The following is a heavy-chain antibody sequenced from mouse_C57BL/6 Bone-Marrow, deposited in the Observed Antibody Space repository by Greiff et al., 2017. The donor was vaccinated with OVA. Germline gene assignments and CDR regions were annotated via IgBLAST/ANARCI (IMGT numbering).Heavy chain of an antibody. CDR2: ISSGGSYT. V-gene: IGHV5-6*02. CDR1: GFTFSSYG. CDR3: ARRDAYYSNFYFDY. Sequence: EVKLVESGGDLVKPGGSLKLSCAASGFTFSSYGMSWVRQTPDKRLEWVATISSGGSYTYYPDSVKGRFTISRDNAKNTLYLQMSSLKSEDTAMYYCARRDAYYSNFYFDYWGQGTTLTVSS. J-gene: IGHJ2*01. D-gene: IGHD2-5*01.